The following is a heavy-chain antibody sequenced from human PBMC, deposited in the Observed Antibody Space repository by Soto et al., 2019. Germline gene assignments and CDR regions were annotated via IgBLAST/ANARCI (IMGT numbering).Heavy chain of an antibody. J-gene: IGHJ1*01. CDR2: IYYSGST. V-gene: IGHV4-30-4*01. Sequence: QVQLQESGPGLVKPSQTLSLTCTVSGGSISSGDYYWSWIRQPPGKGLEWIGYIYYSGSTYYNPSLKSRVTRSVDTSKNQFSLKLSSVTAADTAVYYWARVILAYGDRAEYFPHWGQGTLVTVSS. CDR3: ARVILAYGDRAEYFPH. CDR1: GGSISSGDYY. D-gene: IGHD4-17*01.